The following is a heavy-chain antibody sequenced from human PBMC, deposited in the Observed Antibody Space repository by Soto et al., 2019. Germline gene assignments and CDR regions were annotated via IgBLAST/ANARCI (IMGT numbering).Heavy chain of an antibody. CDR1: GGTFSSYA. CDR3: ARDSGIGYDSSGYYPNWFDP. CDR2: IIPIFGTA. D-gene: IGHD3-22*01. J-gene: IGHJ5*02. Sequence: GASVKVSCKASGGTFSSYAISWVRQAPGQGLEWMGGIIPIFGTANYAQKFQGRVTITADESTSTAYMELSSLRSEDTAVYYCARDSGIGYDSSGYYPNWFDPWGQGTLVTVSS. V-gene: IGHV1-69*13.